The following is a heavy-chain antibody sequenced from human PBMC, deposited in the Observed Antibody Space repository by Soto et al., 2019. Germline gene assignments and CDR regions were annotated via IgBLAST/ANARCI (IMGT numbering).Heavy chain of an antibody. Sequence: PVKVTCKASGGTISSYAISWVRQAHGQGLEWMGGIIPIFGTANYAQKFQGRVTITADESTGTAYMELSSLRSEDTAVYYCARAGYSYGYLCYWGQGTLVTVSS. V-gene: IGHV1-69*01. CDR1: GGTISSYA. CDR3: ARAGYSYGYLCY. J-gene: IGHJ4*02. CDR2: IIPIFGTA. D-gene: IGHD5-18*01.